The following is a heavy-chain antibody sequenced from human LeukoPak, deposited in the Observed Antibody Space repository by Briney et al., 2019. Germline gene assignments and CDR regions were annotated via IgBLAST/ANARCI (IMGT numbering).Heavy chain of an antibody. Sequence: SGPTLVNPTQTLTLTCTFSGFSLSTSGVGVGWIRQPPGKALEWLAVIYWDDDKRYSPFLKSRLTITKDTSKNQVVLTMSNMDPVDTATYYCAHSYCSGGSCYSRYFDYWGQGTLVTVSS. V-gene: IGHV2-5*02. CDR1: GFSLSTSGVG. J-gene: IGHJ4*02. D-gene: IGHD2-15*01. CDR3: AHSYCSGGSCYSRYFDY. CDR2: IYWDDDK.